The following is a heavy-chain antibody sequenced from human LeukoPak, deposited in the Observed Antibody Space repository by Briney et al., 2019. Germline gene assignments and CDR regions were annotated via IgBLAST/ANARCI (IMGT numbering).Heavy chain of an antibody. D-gene: IGHD2-2*01. J-gene: IGHJ6*03. V-gene: IGHV4-59*13. Sequence: PSETLSLTCAVYGGSFSGYYWSWIRQPPGKGLEWIGYIYYSGSTNYNPSLKSRVTISVDTSKNQFSLNLSSVTAADTAVYYCAREGYQLLWSYYYYYMDVWGKGTTVTVSS. CDR3: AREGYQLLWSYYYYYMDV. CDR1: GGSFSGYY. CDR2: IYYSGST.